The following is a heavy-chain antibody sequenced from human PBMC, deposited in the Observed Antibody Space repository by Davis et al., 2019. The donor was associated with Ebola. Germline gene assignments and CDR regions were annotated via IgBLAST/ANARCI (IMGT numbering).Heavy chain of an antibody. CDR2: IDSPSDTT. Sequence: PGGSLSLTCATSGFTFHSNDMSWVRQATGKGLEWGSGIDSPSDTTYYADSVKGRFTISRDSSKNTLYLQMNSLRAEDTAVYYCAKAGDTSWFHYWGQGTLVTVSS. V-gene: IGHV3-23*01. CDR1: GFTFHSND. D-gene: IGHD2-21*02. CDR3: AKAGDTSWFHY. J-gene: IGHJ4*02.